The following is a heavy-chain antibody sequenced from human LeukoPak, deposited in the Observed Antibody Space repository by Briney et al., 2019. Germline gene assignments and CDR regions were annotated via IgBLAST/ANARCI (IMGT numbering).Heavy chain of an antibody. D-gene: IGHD3/OR15-3a*01. CDR3: AKDLSSGTGRGFDH. Sequence: PGGSLRLSCAASGFTFSSYNMNWVRQAPGKGLEWVSSISTTSDYIYYADSLKGRFTISRDNAKNSLYLQMNSLRAEDTALYYCAKDLSSGTGRGFDHWGQGTLVSVSS. CDR2: ISTTSDYI. V-gene: IGHV3-21*04. J-gene: IGHJ4*02. CDR1: GFTFSSYN.